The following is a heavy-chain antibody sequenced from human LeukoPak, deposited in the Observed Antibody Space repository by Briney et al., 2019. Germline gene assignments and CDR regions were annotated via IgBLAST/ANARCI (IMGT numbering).Heavy chain of an antibody. CDR2: ISSSSSYI. J-gene: IGHJ6*02. CDR3: AKASWGMDV. Sequence: GGSLRLSCAASGFTFSSYSMNWVRQAPGKGLEWVSSISSSSSYIYYADSVKDRFTISRGNAKSSLFLQMNNLRAEDTAVYYCAKASWGMDVWGQGSSVIVS. V-gene: IGHV3-21*04. CDR1: GFTFSSYS.